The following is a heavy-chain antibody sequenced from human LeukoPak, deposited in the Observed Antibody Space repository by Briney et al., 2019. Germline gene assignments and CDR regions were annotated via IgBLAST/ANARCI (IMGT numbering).Heavy chain of an antibody. CDR2: IYHSGST. D-gene: IGHD2-15*01. V-gene: IGHV4-30-2*01. Sequence: SETLSLTCAVSGDSISSGGYSWSWIRQPPGKGLEWIGYIYHSGSTYYNPSLKSRVTISVDRSKNQFSLKLSSVTAADTAVYYCAREVAATPYYFDYWGQGTLVTVSS. CDR1: GDSISSGGYS. CDR3: AREVAATPYYFDY. J-gene: IGHJ4*02.